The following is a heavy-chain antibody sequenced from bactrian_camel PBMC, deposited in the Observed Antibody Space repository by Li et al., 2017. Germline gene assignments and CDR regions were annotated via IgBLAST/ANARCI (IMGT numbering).Heavy chain of an antibody. D-gene: IGHD2*01. V-gene: IGHV3S53*01. CDR2: IDSRDVP. CDR1: GLTHNDNLV. CDR3: AARGPYCYTKLSVRDFTY. Sequence: HVQLVESGGGSVQPGGSLRLSCSASGLTHNDNLVMAWFRQVPGTKQEGVAAIDSRDVPTYGDSVKGRFTISRDSTKNTVYLQMNSLKPEDTAMYYCAARGPYCYTKLSVRDFTYWGQGTQVTVS. J-gene: IGHJ6*01.